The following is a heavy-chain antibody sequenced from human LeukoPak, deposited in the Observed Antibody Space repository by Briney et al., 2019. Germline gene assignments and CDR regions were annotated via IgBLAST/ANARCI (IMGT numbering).Heavy chain of an antibody. V-gene: IGHV3-20*04. J-gene: IGHJ5*02. D-gene: IGHD3-3*01. CDR2: INWNGGST. CDR3: ARDGYRFLEWLFPDNWFDP. CDR1: GFTFDDYG. Sequence: PGGSLRLSCAASGFTFDDYGMSWVRQAPGKGLEWVSGINWNGGSTGYADSVKGRFTISRDNAENSLYLQMNSLRAEDTALYYCARDGYRFLEWLFPDNWFDPWGQGTLVTVSS.